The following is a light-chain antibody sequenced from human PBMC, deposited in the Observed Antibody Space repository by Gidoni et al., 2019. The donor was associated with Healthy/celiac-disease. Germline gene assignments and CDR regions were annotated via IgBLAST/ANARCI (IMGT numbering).Light chain of an antibody. V-gene: IGKV3-20*01. CDR3: KQYGSSPPVT. CDR1: QSVSSSY. Sequence: EIVLTQSPGTLSLSPGERATLSGRASQSVSSSYLAWYQQKPGQAPRLLIYGASSRATGIPDRFSGSGSGTDFTLTISRLEPEDFAVYYCKQYGSSPPVTFGPGTKVDIK. J-gene: IGKJ3*01. CDR2: GAS.